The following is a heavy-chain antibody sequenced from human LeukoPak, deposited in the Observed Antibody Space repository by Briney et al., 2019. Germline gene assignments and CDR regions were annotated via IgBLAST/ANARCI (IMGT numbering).Heavy chain of an antibody. Sequence: GGSLRLSCAASEFTFSSYGVSWVRQAPGKGLEWVSSISGSGGSTQYADSVQGRFAISRDNSKNTLYLQMNSLRVEDTAVYFCGRDPNGDYIGTFDMWGRGTMVSVSS. V-gene: IGHV3-23*01. CDR2: ISGSGGST. CDR3: GRDPNGDYIGTFDM. J-gene: IGHJ3*02. CDR1: EFTFSSYG. D-gene: IGHD4-17*01.